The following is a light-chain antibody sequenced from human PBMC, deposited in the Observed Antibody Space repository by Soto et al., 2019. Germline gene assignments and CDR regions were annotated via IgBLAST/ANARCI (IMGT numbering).Light chain of an antibody. Sequence: DIQMTQSPSSLSASVGDRVTIACRASQGIKNYLVWYQQKPGKVPKLLIYSASTLQSGVPSRFSRSGSGTDFTLTISSLQPEDVATYYCQKYNGAQWTFGQGTKVEIK. CDR2: SAS. V-gene: IGKV1-27*01. CDR3: QKYNGAQWT. CDR1: QGIKNY. J-gene: IGKJ1*01.